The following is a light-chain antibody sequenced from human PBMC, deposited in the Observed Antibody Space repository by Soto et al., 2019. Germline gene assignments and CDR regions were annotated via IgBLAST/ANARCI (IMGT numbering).Light chain of an antibody. V-gene: IGKV1-39*01. Sequence: DIQMTQSPSSLSASVGDRVTITCRASQSIYNCLNWYQQKPGKAPKLLIYAASSLQSGVPSRFSGSGSGTDFTLTISSLQPEDFATYYCQQSYSTPVTFGQGTKLEIK. CDR3: QQSYSTPVT. J-gene: IGKJ2*01. CDR2: AAS. CDR1: QSIYNC.